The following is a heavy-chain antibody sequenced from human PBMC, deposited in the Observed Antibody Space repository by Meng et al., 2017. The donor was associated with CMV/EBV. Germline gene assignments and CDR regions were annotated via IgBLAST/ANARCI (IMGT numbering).Heavy chain of an antibody. CDR3: ARGGYDILTGYIAPFDY. Sequence: FTFSSYAMSWVRQAPGKGLEWVSAISGSGGSTYYADSVKGRFTISRDNSKNTLYLQMNSLRAEDTAVYYCARGGYDILTGYIAPFDYWGQGTLVTVSS. J-gene: IGHJ4*02. V-gene: IGHV3-23*01. D-gene: IGHD3-9*01. CDR1: FTFSSYA. CDR2: ISGSGGST.